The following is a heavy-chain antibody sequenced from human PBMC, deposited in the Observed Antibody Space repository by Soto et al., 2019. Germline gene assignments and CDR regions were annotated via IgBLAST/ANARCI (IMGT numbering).Heavy chain of an antibody. V-gene: IGHV1-18*01. CDR3: AREAAVGLLDY. D-gene: IGHD1-26*01. J-gene: IGHJ4*02. CDR1: GYTFTSYG. CDR2: ISAYNGNT. Sequence: QVQLVQSGAEVKKPGASVKVSCKASGYTFTSYGISCVRQAPGQGLEWMGWISAYNGNTNYAQKFQGRVTMTTDTSPSTAHMERRSLRSDDPAVYYCAREAAVGLLDYWSQGTLVTVAS.